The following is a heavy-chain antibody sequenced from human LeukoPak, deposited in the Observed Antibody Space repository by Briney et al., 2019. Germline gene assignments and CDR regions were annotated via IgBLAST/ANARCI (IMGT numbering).Heavy chain of an antibody. V-gene: IGHV3-74*01. CDR1: GFTFSSYW. J-gene: IGHJ4*02. Sequence: GGSLRLSCAASGFTFSSYWMHWVRHAPGKGLVWVSRINSDGSSTSYADSVKGRFTISRDNAKNTLYLQMNSLRAEDTAVYYCARAASLEDYFDYWGRGTLVTVSS. CDR2: INSDGSST. D-gene: IGHD5-24*01. CDR3: ARAASLEDYFDY.